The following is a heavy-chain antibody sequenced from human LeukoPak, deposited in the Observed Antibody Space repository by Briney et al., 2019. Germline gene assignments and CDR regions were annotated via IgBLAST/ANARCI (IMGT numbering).Heavy chain of an antibody. Sequence: ASVKVSCKVSGYTLTELSMHWVRQAPGQGLEWMGIINPSGGSTSYAQKFQGRVTMTRDTSTSTVYMELSSLRSEDTAVYYCATTDPSRELYYFDYWGQGTLVTVSS. CDR2: INPSGGST. CDR3: ATTDPSRELYYFDY. D-gene: IGHD1-7*01. J-gene: IGHJ4*02. CDR1: GYTLTELS. V-gene: IGHV1-46*01.